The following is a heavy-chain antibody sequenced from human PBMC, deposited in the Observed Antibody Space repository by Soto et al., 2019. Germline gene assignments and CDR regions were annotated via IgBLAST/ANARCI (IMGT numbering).Heavy chain of an antibody. CDR2: IKQDGSEK. D-gene: IGHD6-19*01. CDR3: ARDIWGNIAVAAFDY. Sequence: GSLRLSGSASGFTFSSYWMSWVRQAPGKGLEWVANIKQDGSEKYYVDSVKGRFTISRDNAKNSLYLQMNSLRAEDTAVYYCARDIWGNIAVAAFDYWGQGTLVTVYS. CDR1: GFTFSSYW. V-gene: IGHV3-7*01. J-gene: IGHJ4*02.